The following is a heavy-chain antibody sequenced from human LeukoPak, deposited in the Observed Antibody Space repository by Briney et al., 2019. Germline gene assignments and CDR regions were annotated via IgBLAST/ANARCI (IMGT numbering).Heavy chain of an antibody. J-gene: IGHJ5*02. CDR1: GGSFSGYY. V-gene: IGHV4-34*01. Sequence: SETLSLTCAVYGGSFSGYYWSWIRQPPGKGLEWIGEINHSGSTNYNPSLKSRVTISVDTSKNQFSLKLSSVTAADTAVYCCASYPGIAAAGWFDPWGQGTLVTVPS. CDR3: ASYPGIAAAGWFDP. D-gene: IGHD6-13*01. CDR2: INHSGST.